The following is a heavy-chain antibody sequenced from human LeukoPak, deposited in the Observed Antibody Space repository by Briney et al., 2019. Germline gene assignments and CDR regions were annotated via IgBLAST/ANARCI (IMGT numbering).Heavy chain of an antibody. Sequence: SETLSLTCAVYGGSFSGYYWSWIRQPPGKGLEWIGEINHSGSTNYNPSLKSRVTISVDTSKNQFSLKLSSATAADTAVYYCARGNTMIVVDYWGQGTLVTVSS. CDR3: ARGNTMIVVDY. CDR2: INHSGST. CDR1: GGSFSGYY. V-gene: IGHV4-34*01. J-gene: IGHJ4*02. D-gene: IGHD3-22*01.